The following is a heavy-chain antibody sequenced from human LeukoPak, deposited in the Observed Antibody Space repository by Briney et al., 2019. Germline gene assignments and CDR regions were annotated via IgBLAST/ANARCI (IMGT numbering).Heavy chain of an antibody. CDR2: ISGSGGST. CDR3: AKAGWWVDSNYDY. V-gene: IGHV3-23*01. D-gene: IGHD4-11*01. CDR1: GFTFSSYA. J-gene: IGHJ4*02. Sequence: GGSLSLSCAASGFTFSSYAMSWVRQAPGKGLEWVSAISGSGGSTYYADSVKGRFTISRDNSKNTLYLQMNSLRAEDTAVYYCAKAGWWVDSNYDYWGQGTLVTVSS.